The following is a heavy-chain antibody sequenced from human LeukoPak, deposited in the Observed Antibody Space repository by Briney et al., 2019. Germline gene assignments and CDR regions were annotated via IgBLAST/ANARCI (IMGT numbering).Heavy chain of an antibody. CDR2: INPSGGST. Sequence: GASVKVSCKASGYTFTSYYMHWVRQAPGQGLEWMGIINPSGGSTSYAQKFQGRVTMTRDMSTSTVYMELNSLRSEDTAVYYCAIAARNFDYWGQGTLVTVSS. D-gene: IGHD6-6*01. J-gene: IGHJ4*02. V-gene: IGHV1-46*01. CDR1: GYTFTSYY. CDR3: AIAARNFDY.